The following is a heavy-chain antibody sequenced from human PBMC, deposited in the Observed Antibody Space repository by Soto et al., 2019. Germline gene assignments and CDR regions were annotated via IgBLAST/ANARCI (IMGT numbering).Heavy chain of an antibody. J-gene: IGHJ5*02. CDR2: ISAYNGNT. CDR3: ARAIGSSYWFDP. CDR1: GYTFTSYG. Sequence: QVQLVQSGAEVKKPGASVKVSCKASGYTFTSYGISWVRQAPGQGLEWMGWISAYNGNTNYALKLQGRVTMTTDTSTSTVYRELRSLRSDDTAVYYCARAIGSSYWFDPWGQGTLVTVSS. V-gene: IGHV1-18*01. D-gene: IGHD6-6*01.